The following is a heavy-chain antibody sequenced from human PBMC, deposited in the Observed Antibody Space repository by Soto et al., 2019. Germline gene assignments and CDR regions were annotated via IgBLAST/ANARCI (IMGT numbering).Heavy chain of an antibody. J-gene: IGHJ4*02. CDR1: GFTFRSYI. V-gene: IGHV3-21*01. D-gene: IGHD3-16*01. Sequence: PEGSLRLSCSASGFTFRSYIMTWVRQAPGKGLEWVSTISSGSSYIYYADSVKGRFTISRDDANNSLYLQMNSLRADDTAVYYCARGSKSTTFWGQGTLVTVAS. CDR2: ISSGSSYI. CDR3: ARGSKSTTF.